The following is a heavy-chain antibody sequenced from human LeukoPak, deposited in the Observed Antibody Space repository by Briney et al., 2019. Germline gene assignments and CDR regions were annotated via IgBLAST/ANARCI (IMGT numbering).Heavy chain of an antibody. J-gene: IGHJ1*01. V-gene: IGHV3-21*01. CDR3: ATYSSINAREFQH. CDR2: ISSSSSYI. D-gene: IGHD4-11*01. CDR1: GFTFSSYS. Sequence: KAGGSLRLSCAASGFTFSSYSMNWVRQAPGKGLEWVSSISSSSSYIYYADSVKGRFTISRDNAKNSLYLQMNSLRAEDTAVYYCATYSSINAREFQHWGQGTLVTVSS.